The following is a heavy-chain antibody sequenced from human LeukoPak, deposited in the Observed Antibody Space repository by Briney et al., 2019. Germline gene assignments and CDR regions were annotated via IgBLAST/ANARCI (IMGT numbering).Heavy chain of an antibody. CDR2: ISAYNGNT. V-gene: IGHV1-18*01. CDR1: GYTFTSYG. J-gene: IGHJ4*02. CDR3: ARDGDYDYVWGSYRKQAFDY. D-gene: IGHD3-16*02. Sequence: ASVEVSCKASGYTFTSYGISWVRQAPGQGLEWMGWISAYNGNTNYAQKLQGRVTMTTDTSTSTAYMELRSLRSDDTAVYYCARDGDYDYVWGSYRKQAFDYWGQGTLVTVSS.